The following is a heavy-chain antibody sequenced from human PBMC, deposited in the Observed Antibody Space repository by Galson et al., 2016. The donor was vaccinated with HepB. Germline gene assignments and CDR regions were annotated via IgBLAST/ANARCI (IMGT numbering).Heavy chain of an antibody. D-gene: IGHD3-22*01. CDR3: ARDRDSSSYYSLDY. CDR1: GGSISSYY. V-gene: IGHV4-59*01. Sequence: SETLSLTCTVSGGSISSYYWSWIRQPPGKGLEWIGYIYYGGRTNYNPSLNSRVSISVDTSKNQFYLSLRSVTAADTAVYYCARDRDSSSYYSLDYWGQGTLVTVSS. J-gene: IGHJ4*02. CDR2: IYYGGRT.